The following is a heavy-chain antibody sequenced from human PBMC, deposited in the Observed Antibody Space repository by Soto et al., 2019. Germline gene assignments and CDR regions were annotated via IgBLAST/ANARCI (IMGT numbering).Heavy chain of an antibody. D-gene: IGHD2-2*01. CDR3: VKDSALGYCSSTSCYGDYYYYYGMDV. Sequence: PGGSLRLSCAASRFTFSSYGMHWVRQAPGKGLEWVAVIWYDGSNKYYADSVKGRFTISRDNSKNTLYLQMNSLRAEDTAVYYCVKDSALGYCSSTSCYGDYYYYYGMDVWGQGTTVTVSS. CDR2: IWYDGSNK. V-gene: IGHV3-33*06. CDR1: RFTFSSYG. J-gene: IGHJ6*02.